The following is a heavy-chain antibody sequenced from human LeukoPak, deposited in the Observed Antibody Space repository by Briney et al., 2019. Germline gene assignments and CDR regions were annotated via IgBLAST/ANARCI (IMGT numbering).Heavy chain of an antibody. D-gene: IGHD3-9*01. Sequence: SGTLSLTCTVSGGSISSSSYYWGCIRQPPGKGLEWIGSIYYSGSTYYNPPLKSRVTISVDTSKNQFSLKLSSVTAADTAVYYCARHTYDILTGYYPKDFDYWGQGTLVTVSS. CDR1: GGSISSSSYY. J-gene: IGHJ4*02. V-gene: IGHV4-39*01. CDR2: IYYSGST. CDR3: ARHTYDILTGYYPKDFDY.